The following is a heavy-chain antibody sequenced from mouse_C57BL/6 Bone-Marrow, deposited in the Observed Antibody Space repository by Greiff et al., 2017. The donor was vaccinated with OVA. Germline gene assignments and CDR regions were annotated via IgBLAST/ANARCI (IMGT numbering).Heavy chain of an antibody. CDR1: GYTFTDYY. J-gene: IGHJ2*01. V-gene: IGHV1-76*01. CDR2: IYPGSGNT. CDR3: ARWGLGDY. Sequence: VKLQESGAELVRPGASVKLSCKASGYTFTDYYINWVKQRPGQGLEWIARIYPGSGNTYYNEKFKGKATLTAEKSSSTAYMQLSSLTSEDSAVYFCARWGLGDYWGQGTTLTVSS. D-gene: IGHD3-3*01.